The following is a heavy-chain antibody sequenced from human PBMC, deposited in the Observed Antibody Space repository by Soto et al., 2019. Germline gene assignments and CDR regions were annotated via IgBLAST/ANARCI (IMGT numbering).Heavy chain of an antibody. J-gene: IGHJ6*03. CDR1: GFTFSSYS. V-gene: IGHV3-21*01. D-gene: IGHD2-2*01. CDR2: ISSSSSYI. Sequence: GGSLRLSCAASGFTFSSYSMNWVRQAPGKGLEWVSSISSSSSYIYYADSVKGRFTISRDNAKNSLYLQMNSLRAEDTAVYYCARLGYCSSTSCYDYYYYYYMDVWGKGTTVTVSS. CDR3: ARLGYCSSTSCYDYYYYYYMDV.